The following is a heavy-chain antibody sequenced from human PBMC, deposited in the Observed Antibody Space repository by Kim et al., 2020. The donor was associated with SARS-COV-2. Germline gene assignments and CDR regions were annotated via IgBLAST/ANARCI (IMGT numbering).Heavy chain of an antibody. CDR3: ASLAVWFGELSSDH. V-gene: IGHV1-3*01. D-gene: IGHD3-10*01. Sequence: SQKFQGRVTMTRDTSASTAYMELSSLRSEDTAVYYCASLAVWFGELSSDHWGQGTLVTVSS. J-gene: IGHJ4*02.